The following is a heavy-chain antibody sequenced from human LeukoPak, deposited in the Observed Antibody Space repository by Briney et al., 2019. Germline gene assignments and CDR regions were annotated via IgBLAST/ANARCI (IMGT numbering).Heavy chain of an antibody. CDR1: GGSFSGYY. Sequence: SETLSLTCAVYGGSFSGYYWSWIRQPPGKGLEWIGEINHSGSTNYNPSLKSRVTISVDTSKNRFSLKLSSVTAADTAVYYCARERRVLRFLEWLPYPYYFDYWGQGTLVTVSS. V-gene: IGHV4-34*01. D-gene: IGHD3-3*01. CDR2: INHSGST. CDR3: ARERRVLRFLEWLPYPYYFDY. J-gene: IGHJ4*02.